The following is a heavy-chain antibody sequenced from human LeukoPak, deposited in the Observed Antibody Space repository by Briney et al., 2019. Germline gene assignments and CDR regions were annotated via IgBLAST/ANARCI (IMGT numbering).Heavy chain of an antibody. J-gene: IGHJ4*02. D-gene: IGHD3-22*01. Sequence: ASVKVSCKASGYTFTSYGISWVRQAPGQGLEWMGWISAYNGNTNYAQKFQGRVTMTTDTSTSTDYMELRSLRSDDTAVYYCARSGAYYYDSSGYYAIGYWGQGTLVTVSS. CDR2: ISAYNGNT. V-gene: IGHV1-18*01. CDR3: ARSGAYYYDSSGYYAIGY. CDR1: GYTFTSYG.